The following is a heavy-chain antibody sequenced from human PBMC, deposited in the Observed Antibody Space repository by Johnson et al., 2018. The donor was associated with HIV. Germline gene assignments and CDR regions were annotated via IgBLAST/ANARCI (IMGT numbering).Heavy chain of an antibody. J-gene: IGHJ3*01. Sequence: QVQLLESGGGVVQPGRSLRLSCGASGFTFNSYGMHWVRQAPGKGLEWVAVIWYDGSNKYYAESVKGRFTISRDNSKNTLYLKITSLRAEDTAVYYCVIGMDSSNLYSFYFWCLGTFFLVSS. CDR3: VIGMDSSNLYSFYF. CDR1: GFTFNSYG. D-gene: IGHD6-13*01. V-gene: IGHV3-33*01. CDR2: IWYDGSNK.